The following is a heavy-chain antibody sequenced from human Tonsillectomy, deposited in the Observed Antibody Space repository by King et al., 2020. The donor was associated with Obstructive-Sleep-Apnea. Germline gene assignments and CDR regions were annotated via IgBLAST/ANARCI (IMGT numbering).Heavy chain of an antibody. Sequence: VQLQESGPGLVKPSETLSLTCTVSGGSISSYYWSWIRQPPGTGLEWIGYIYYSGSTNYNPSLKSRVTISVDTSKNQFSLKLSSVTAADTAVYYCATFSVAFDIWGQGTMVTVSS. V-gene: IGHV4-59*01. D-gene: IGHD6-19*01. CDR2: IYYSGST. CDR3: ATFSVAFDI. CDR1: GGSISSYY. J-gene: IGHJ3*02.